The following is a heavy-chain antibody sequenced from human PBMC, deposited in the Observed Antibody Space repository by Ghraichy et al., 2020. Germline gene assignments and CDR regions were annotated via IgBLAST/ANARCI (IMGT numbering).Heavy chain of an antibody. D-gene: IGHD4-17*01. CDR2: ISSSSSYT. J-gene: IGHJ6*02. Sequence: GGSLRLSCAASGFTFSDYYMSWIRQAPGKGLEWVSYISSSSSYTNYADSVKGRFTISRDNAKNSLYLQMNSLRAEDTAVYYCAKNDYGDYGPTYYYYYGMDIWGQGTTVTVSS. CDR1: GFTFSDYY. CDR3: AKNDYGDYGPTYYYYYGMDI. V-gene: IGHV3-11*06.